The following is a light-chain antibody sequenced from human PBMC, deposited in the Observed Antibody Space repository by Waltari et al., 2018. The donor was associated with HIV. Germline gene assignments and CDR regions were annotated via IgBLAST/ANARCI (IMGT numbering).Light chain of an antibody. CDR1: SSSIGSNY. V-gene: IGLV1-47*01. Sequence: QSVLTQPPSASGTPGQRVTISCSGSSSSIGSNYVYWYQQLPGTAPKLLIYRNNQRSSGVPDRFSGSKSGTSASLAISGRRSEDEADYYCAAWDDSLSGYVFGTGTKVTVL. CDR3: AAWDDSLSGYV. J-gene: IGLJ1*01. CDR2: RNN.